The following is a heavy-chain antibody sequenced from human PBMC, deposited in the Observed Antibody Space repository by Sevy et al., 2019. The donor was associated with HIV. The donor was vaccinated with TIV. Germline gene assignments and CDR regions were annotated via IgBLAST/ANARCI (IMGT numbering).Heavy chain of an antibody. Sequence: GGSLRLSCAASGFTFSSYSMNWVRQAPGKGLEWVSSISSSSSYIYYADSVKGRFTISRDNAKNSLYLQMNSLRAEDTAVYYWGTGLQGFSYGWLRGGYWGQGTLVTVSS. V-gene: IGHV3-21*01. D-gene: IGHD5-18*01. J-gene: IGHJ4*02. CDR1: GFTFSSYS. CDR3: GTGLQGFSYGWLRGGY. CDR2: ISSSSSYI.